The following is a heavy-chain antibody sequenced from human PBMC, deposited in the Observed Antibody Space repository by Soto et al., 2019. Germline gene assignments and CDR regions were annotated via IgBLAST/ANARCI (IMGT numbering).Heavy chain of an antibody. J-gene: IGHJ6*02. CDR1: GGTFSSYA. D-gene: IGHD6-19*01. Sequence: QVQLVQSGAEVKKPGSSVKVSCKASGGTFSSYAISWVRQAPGQGLEWMGGIIPIFGTANYAQKFQGRVTITADESTSTAYMELSSLRSEDTAVYYCARGGVAVAGIYYYYGMDVWGQGTTVTVSS. CDR2: IIPIFGTA. V-gene: IGHV1-69*12. CDR3: ARGGVAVAGIYYYYGMDV.